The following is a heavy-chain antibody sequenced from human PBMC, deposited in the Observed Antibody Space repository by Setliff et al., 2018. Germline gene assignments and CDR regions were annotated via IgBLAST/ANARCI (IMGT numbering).Heavy chain of an antibody. Sequence: GGSLRLSCVGSGFTFSDYWMSWVRQAPGKGLEWVAIIKQDGSETVYADSVKGRLTISRDNAKNSLYLQMNSLRGEDTAVYYCARLALTGYDTSGYYYALDYYYYMDVWGKETTVTVSS. CDR2: IKQDGSET. CDR3: ARLALTGYDTSGYYYALDYYYYMDV. J-gene: IGHJ6*03. V-gene: IGHV3-7*03. CDR1: GFTFSDYW. D-gene: IGHD3-22*01.